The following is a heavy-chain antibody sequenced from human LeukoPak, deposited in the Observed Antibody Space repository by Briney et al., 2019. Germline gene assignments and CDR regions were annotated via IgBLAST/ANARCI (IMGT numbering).Heavy chain of an antibody. Sequence: PGGSLRLSCAASGFTFNRYNMNWVRRAPGKGLEWVSSISTSSSYIYYADSVRGRFTISRDNAKNTLYLQMNSVRAEDTAVYYCARSSFPYYFDYWGQGTLVTVSS. CDR1: GFTFNRYN. J-gene: IGHJ4*02. D-gene: IGHD3-16*01. CDR3: ARSSFPYYFDY. CDR2: ISTSSSYI. V-gene: IGHV3-21*01.